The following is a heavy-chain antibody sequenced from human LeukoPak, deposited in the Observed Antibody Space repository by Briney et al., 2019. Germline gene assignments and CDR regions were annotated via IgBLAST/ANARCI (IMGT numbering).Heavy chain of an antibody. CDR2: ISSSSYI. V-gene: IGHV3-21*01. CDR3: ARFEVDTAMVDY. Sequence: GGSLRLSCAASGLTFSSYSMNWVRQAPGKGLEWVSSISSSSYIYYTDSVKGRFTISRDNAKNSLYLQMNSLRAEDTAVYYCARFEVDTAMVDYWGQGTLVTVSS. D-gene: IGHD5-18*01. J-gene: IGHJ4*02. CDR1: GLTFSSYS.